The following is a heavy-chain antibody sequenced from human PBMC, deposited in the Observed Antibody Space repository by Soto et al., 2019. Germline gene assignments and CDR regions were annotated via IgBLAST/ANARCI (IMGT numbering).Heavy chain of an antibody. CDR3: TRVAAVAGLGY. CDR2: INSDGSST. CDR1: GFTFSSYW. J-gene: IGHJ4*02. V-gene: IGHV3-74*01. D-gene: IGHD6-19*01. Sequence: GGSLRLSCAVSGFTFSSYWMHWVRQTPGKGLLWVSRINSDGSSTSYVDSVKGRFTVSRDNAKNMLYLQMNSLRVEDTAIYYCTRVAAVAGLGYWGQGTVVTVSS.